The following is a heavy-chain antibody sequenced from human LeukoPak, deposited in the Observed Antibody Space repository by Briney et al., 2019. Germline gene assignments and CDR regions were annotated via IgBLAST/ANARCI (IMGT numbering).Heavy chain of an antibody. CDR2: INWNSGTI. Sequence: GGSPRLSCAASGFTFDDFAMHWVRQAPGKGLEWVSGINWNSGTIAYAVSVKGRFTISRDNAKNPLYLQMNSLRADDTALYYCVKEGEMGQNYYGSGRYYYYMDVWGKGTMVTVSS. V-gene: IGHV3-9*01. J-gene: IGHJ6*03. D-gene: IGHD3-10*01. CDR3: VKEGEMGQNYYGSGRYYYYMDV. CDR1: GFTFDDFA.